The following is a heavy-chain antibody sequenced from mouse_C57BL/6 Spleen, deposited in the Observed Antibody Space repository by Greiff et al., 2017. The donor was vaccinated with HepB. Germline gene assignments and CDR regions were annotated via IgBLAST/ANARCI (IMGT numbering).Heavy chain of an antibody. V-gene: IGHV1-42*01. D-gene: IGHD2-14*01. Sequence: VQLKESGPELVKPGASVKISCKASGYSFTGYYMNWVKQSPEKSLEWIGEINPSTGGTTYNQKFKAKATLTVDKSSSTAYMQLKSLTSEDSAVYYCARSRYDWYFDVWGTGTTVTVSS. CDR3: ARSRYDWYFDV. J-gene: IGHJ1*03. CDR2: INPSTGGT. CDR1: GYSFTGYY.